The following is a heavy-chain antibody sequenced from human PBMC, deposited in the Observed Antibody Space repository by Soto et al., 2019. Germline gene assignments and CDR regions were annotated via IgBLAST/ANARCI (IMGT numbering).Heavy chain of an antibody. CDR2: IYYSGST. CDR3: ARRDGYNHGRFDY. CDR1: GGSISSGGYS. Sequence: SETLSLTCAVSGGSISSGGYSWSWIRQPPGKGLEWIGYIYYSGSTNYNPSLKSRVTISVDTSKKQFSLKLSSVTAADTAVYYCARRDGYNHGRFDYWGLGTLVTVSS. D-gene: IGHD5-12*01. V-gene: IGHV4-61*08. J-gene: IGHJ4*02.